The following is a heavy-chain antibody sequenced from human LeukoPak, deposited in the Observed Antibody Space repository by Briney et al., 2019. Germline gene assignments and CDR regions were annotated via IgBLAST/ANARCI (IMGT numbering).Heavy chain of an antibody. Sequence: SVKVSCKASGGTFSSYAISWVRQAPGQGLEWMGRIIPILGIANYAQKFQGRVTITADKSTSTAYMELSSLRSEDTAVYYCARDPRDSSGYYRFDYWGQGTLVTVSS. CDR2: IIPILGIA. CDR1: GGTFSSYA. D-gene: IGHD3-22*01. V-gene: IGHV1-69*04. J-gene: IGHJ4*02. CDR3: ARDPRDSSGYYRFDY.